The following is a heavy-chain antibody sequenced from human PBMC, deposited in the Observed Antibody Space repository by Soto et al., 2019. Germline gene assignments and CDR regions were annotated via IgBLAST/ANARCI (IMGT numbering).Heavy chain of an antibody. D-gene: IGHD6-6*01. V-gene: IGHV3-23*01. Sequence: EVQLLESGGGLVQPGGSLRLSCVASGFSFSGFAMSWVRQAPGKGLVWVSSITGTGVSIYYADSVRGRFTISRDNSKNTLYLQMSSLRAEDTARYYCAKDSIPYSRSYDLDQWGRGALVTVSS. CDR2: ITGTGVSI. J-gene: IGHJ4*02. CDR1: GFSFSGFA. CDR3: AKDSIPYSRSYDLDQ.